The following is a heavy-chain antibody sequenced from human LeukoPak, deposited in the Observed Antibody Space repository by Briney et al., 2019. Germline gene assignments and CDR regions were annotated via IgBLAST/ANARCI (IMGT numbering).Heavy chain of an antibody. J-gene: IGHJ5*02. D-gene: IGHD2-15*01. CDR3: ARDLVVVVAATGGSYNWFDP. Sequence: SETLSLTCTVSGGSVSSGSYYWSWIRQPPGKGLEWIGYIYYSGSTNYNPSLKSRVTISVDTSKNQFSLKLSSVTAADTAVYYCARDLVVVVAATGGSYNWFDPWGQGTLVTVSS. CDR2: IYYSGST. CDR1: GGSVSSGSYY. V-gene: IGHV4-61*01.